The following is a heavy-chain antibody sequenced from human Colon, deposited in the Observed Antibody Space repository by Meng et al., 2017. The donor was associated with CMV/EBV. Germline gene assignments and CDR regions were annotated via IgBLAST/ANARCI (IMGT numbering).Heavy chain of an antibody. CDR1: GGSIRSSSSY. V-gene: IGHV3-23*01. CDR2: ISGSGGST. J-gene: IGHJ4*02. CDR3: AKDPPDY. Sequence: GGSLRLSCAVSGGSIRSSSSYWGWVRQAPGKGLEWVSAISGSGGSTYYADSVKGRFTISRDNSKNTLYLQMNSLRAEDTAVYYCAKDPPDYWGQGTLVTVSS.